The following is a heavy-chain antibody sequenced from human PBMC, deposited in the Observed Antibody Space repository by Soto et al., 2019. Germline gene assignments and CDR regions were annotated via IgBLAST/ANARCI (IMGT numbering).Heavy chain of an antibody. CDR3: ARTLWFGEPYFAY. V-gene: IGHV3-53*02. D-gene: IGHD3-10*01. J-gene: IGHJ4*02. Sequence: EVQLVETGGGLIQPGGSLRLSCAASGFTVSSNYMSWVRQAPGKGLEWVSVIYSGGSTYYADSVKGRFTISRDNSKNTLYLQMNSLRAEDTAVYYCARTLWFGEPYFAYWGQGTLVTVSS. CDR2: IYSGGST. CDR1: GFTVSSNY.